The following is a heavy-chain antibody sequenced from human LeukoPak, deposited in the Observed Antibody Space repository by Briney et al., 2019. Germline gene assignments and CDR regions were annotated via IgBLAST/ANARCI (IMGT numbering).Heavy chain of an antibody. CDR3: AXDLVLKEDYYYYYGMDV. CDR1: GYTFTSYG. V-gene: IGHV1-18*01. J-gene: IGHJ6*02. Sequence: ASVKVSCKASGYTFTSYGISWVRQAPGQRLEWMGWISAYNGNTNYAQKLQGRVTMTTDTSTSTAYMELRSLRSDDTAVYYCAXDLVLKEDYYYYYGMDVWGQGTTVTVSS. D-gene: IGHD2-8*02. CDR2: ISAYNGNT.